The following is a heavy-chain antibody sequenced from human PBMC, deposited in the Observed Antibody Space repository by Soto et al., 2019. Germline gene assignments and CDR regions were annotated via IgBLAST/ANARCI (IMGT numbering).Heavy chain of an antibody. D-gene: IGHD2-15*01. CDR1: GGSISSYY. Sequence: SETLSLTCTVSGGSISSYYWSWIRQPPGKGLEWIGYIYYSGSTNYNPSLKSRVTISVDTSKNQFSLKLSSVTAAGTALYYCAREGVAAPYYYGMDVWGQGSTVTVSS. J-gene: IGHJ6*02. CDR2: IYYSGST. V-gene: IGHV4-59*01. CDR3: AREGVAAPYYYGMDV.